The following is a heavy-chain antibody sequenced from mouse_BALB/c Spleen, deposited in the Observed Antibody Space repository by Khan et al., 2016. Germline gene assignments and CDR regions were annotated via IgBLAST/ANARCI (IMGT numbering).Heavy chain of an antibody. CDR2: IWAGGST. J-gene: IGHJ2*01. CDR3: ARDRYYGTSYFDY. Sequence: QVQLKQSGPGLVAPSQSLSITCTVSGFSLTTYGVHWVRQPPGKGLEWLGVIWAGGSTNYNSALMSRLSISKDNSKSQVFLKMNSLQNDDTATYYCARDRYYGTSYFDYWGQGTTLTASS. D-gene: IGHD1-1*01. CDR1: GFSLTTYG. V-gene: IGHV2-9*02.